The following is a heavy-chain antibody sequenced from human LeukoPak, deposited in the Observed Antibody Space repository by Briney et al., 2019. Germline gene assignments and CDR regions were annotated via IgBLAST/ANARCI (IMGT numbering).Heavy chain of an antibody. D-gene: IGHD4-17*01. CDR1: GFTFSSYA. CDR2: ISYDGSNK. CDR3: ARGPNDYASN. V-gene: IGHV3-30-3*01. J-gene: IGHJ4*02. Sequence: PGGSLRLSCAASGFTFSSYAMHWVRQAPGKGLEWVAVISYDGSNKYYADSVKGRFTISRDNSKNTLYLQINSLRAEDTAVYYCARGPNDYASNWGQGTLVTVSS.